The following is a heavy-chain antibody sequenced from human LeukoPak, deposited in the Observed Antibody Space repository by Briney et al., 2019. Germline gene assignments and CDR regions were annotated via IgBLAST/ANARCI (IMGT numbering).Heavy chain of an antibody. CDR3: ARGSLYSNTYYYYYMDV. D-gene: IGHD6-13*01. J-gene: IGHJ6*03. CDR1: GFTFSSYR. Sequence: GGSLRLSCAASGFTFSSYRMNWVRQAPGKGLEWVSYISSSSSTIYYADSVKGRFTISRDNAKNSLYLQMNSLRAEDTAVYYCARGSLYSNTYYYYYMDVWGKGTTVTVSS. CDR2: ISSSSSTI. V-gene: IGHV3-48*01.